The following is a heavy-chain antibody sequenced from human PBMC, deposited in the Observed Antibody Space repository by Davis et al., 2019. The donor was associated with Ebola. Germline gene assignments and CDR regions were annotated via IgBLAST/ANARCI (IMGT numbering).Heavy chain of an antibody. J-gene: IGHJ4*02. CDR3: ARNSPMVATFDY. CDR1: GFTFSTYS. CDR2: ISSDSDYI. D-gene: IGHD5-12*01. V-gene: IGHV3-21*01. Sequence: GESLKISCAASGFTFSTYSMSWVRQAPGKGLEWVSSISSDSDYIYYADSAKGRFTISRDNAKNSLYLQMNSLRAEDTAVYYCARNSPMVATFDYWGQGTLVTVSS.